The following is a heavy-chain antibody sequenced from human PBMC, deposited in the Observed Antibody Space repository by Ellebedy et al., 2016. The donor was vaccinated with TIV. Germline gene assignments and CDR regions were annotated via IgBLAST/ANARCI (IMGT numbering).Heavy chain of an antibody. CDR1: GFSLSNAW. J-gene: IGHJ4*02. D-gene: IGHD4-17*01. CDR2: IESEADGGTT. V-gene: IGHV3-15*07. Sequence: GESLKISCAASGFSLSNAWMNWVRQTPGKGTEWVGRIESEADGGTTVYTAPVRGRFTISRDDSRNTLYLQMNSLETEDTAVYYCTTENGLRDFWGQGTLVTVSS. CDR3: TTENGLRDF.